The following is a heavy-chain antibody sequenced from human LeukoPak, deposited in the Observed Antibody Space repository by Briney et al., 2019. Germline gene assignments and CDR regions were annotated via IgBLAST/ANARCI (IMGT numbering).Heavy chain of an antibody. CDR3: VKGDTAGYYKDHFDS. Sequence: GGSLRLSCAASGFDFEDYSMHWVRQPPGKGLEWVSGISWNGRTTDYADSVKGRFTVSRDNAKNSLYLQMNSLRVDDTAFYFCVKGDTAGYYKDHFDSWGQGTLLSVSS. J-gene: IGHJ4*02. V-gene: IGHV3-9*01. CDR1: GFDFEDYS. CDR2: ISWNGRTT. D-gene: IGHD3-9*01.